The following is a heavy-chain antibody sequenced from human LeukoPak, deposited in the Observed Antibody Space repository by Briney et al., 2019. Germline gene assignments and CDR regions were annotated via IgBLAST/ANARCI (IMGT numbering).Heavy chain of an antibody. CDR1: GGSISSSSYY. Sequence: PSETLSLTCTVSGGSISSSSYYWGWIRQPPGKGLEWIGSIYYSGSTYYNPSLKSRVTISVDTSKNQFSLQLNSVTAADTAVYYCARFLGSWFPFEYWGQGTLVTVSS. V-gene: IGHV4-39*01. CDR2: IYYSGST. J-gene: IGHJ4*02. D-gene: IGHD6-13*01. CDR3: ARFLGSWFPFEY.